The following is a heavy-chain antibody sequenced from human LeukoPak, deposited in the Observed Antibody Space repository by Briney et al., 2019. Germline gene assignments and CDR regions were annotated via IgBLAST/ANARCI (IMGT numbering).Heavy chain of an antibody. J-gene: IGHJ6*03. D-gene: IGHD3-10*01. CDR1: GGSISGYY. V-gene: IGHV4-4*07. Sequence: ETLSLTCTVSGGSISGYYWSWIRQPAGKGLEWIGRIYTSGTTYYNPSLKSRVTISVDTSKNQFSLKLSSVTAADTAVYYCARDRRQYYGSGSVPRRDYYYYMDVWGKGTTVTISS. CDR3: ARDRRQYYGSGSVPRRDYYYYMDV. CDR2: IYTSGTT.